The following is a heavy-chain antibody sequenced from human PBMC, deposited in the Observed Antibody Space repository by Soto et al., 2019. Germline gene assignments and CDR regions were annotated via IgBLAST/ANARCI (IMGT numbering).Heavy chain of an antibody. J-gene: IGHJ4*02. Sequence: QVQLEQSGAEVKEPGASVKVSCQASGYTSTNYAMHWVRQAPGQGLQWIGWINVGNGNTKSSQKFQGRVTFSRDTSASTAYMEVSSLSSEDTAVYYCTSDNKGLADYWGQGTLVTVSS. CDR2: INVGNGNT. CDR3: TSDNKGLADY. V-gene: IGHV1-3*01. CDR1: GYTSTNYA.